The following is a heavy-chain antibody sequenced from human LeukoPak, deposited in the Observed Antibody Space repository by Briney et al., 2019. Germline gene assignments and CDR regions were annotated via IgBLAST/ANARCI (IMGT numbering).Heavy chain of an antibody. J-gene: IGHJ4*02. Sequence: ASVKVSCKASGYTFTSHGISWVRHAPGQGLEWMGWISTYNGNTNYAQNLQGRVTMTTDTSTSTAYMELRSLRSDDTAVYYCARDQQWLDPARHGFDYWGQGTLVTVSS. CDR2: ISTYNGNT. V-gene: IGHV1-18*01. CDR3: ARDQQWLDPARHGFDY. D-gene: IGHD6-19*01. CDR1: GYTFTSHG.